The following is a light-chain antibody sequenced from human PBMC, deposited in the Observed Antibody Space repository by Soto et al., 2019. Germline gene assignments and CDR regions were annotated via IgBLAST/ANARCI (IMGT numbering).Light chain of an antibody. J-gene: IGLJ1*01. Sequence: QSVLTQPPSASGTPGQRVTISCSGSSSNIGSNTVNWYQQLPGTAPKLLIYSHNQRPSGVPDRFSGSQSGTSASLAISGLQSEDDADYYCAAWDDSLNGYVFGTGTKLTVL. V-gene: IGLV1-44*01. CDR3: AAWDDSLNGYV. CDR2: SHN. CDR1: SSNIGSNT.